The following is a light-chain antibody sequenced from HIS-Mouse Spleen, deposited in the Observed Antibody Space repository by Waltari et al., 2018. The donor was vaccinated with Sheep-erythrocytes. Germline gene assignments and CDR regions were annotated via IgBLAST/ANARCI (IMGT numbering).Light chain of an antibody. V-gene: IGLV3-1*01. J-gene: IGLJ2*01. CDR1: ALPKKY. CDR3: QAWDSSTAV. CDR2: QDS. Sequence: SYELTQPPSVSVSPGQPARITCSGDALPKKYAYWYQQKSGQAPVLVIYQDSKRPSGIPERFSGSNSGNTATLTISGTQAMDEADYYCQAWDSSTAVFGGGTKLTVL.